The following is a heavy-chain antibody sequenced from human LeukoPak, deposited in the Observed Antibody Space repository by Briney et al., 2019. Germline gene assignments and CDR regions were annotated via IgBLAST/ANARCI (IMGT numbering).Heavy chain of an antibody. V-gene: IGHV6-1*01. CDR1: GDSVSNNNYA. Sequence: SQTLSLTCAISGDSVSNNNYAWNWLRQSPSRGLEWLGRTYYRSQWYNDYARSVMSRISVDPDTSKNQFSLHLSSVTPDDTAIYYCAGGYAFDVWGQGTMVTVSS. CDR3: AGGYAFDV. J-gene: IGHJ3*01. CDR2: TYYRSQWYN.